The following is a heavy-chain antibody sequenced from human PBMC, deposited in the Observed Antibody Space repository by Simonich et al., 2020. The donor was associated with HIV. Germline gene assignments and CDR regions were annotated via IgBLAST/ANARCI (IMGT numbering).Heavy chain of an antibody. CDR1: GGSFSGYY. Sequence: QVQLQQWGAGLLKPSETLSLTCAVSGGSFSGYYWSWIRQPPGKGLEWIGEINQRGSTIYNPSLKSRVTISVDTSKNQFSLKLRSVTAADTAVFYCARRIYSSSSSDFDYWGQGTLVTVSS. V-gene: IGHV4-34*01. J-gene: IGHJ4*02. CDR2: INQRGST. D-gene: IGHD6-6*01. CDR3: ARRIYSSSSSDFDY.